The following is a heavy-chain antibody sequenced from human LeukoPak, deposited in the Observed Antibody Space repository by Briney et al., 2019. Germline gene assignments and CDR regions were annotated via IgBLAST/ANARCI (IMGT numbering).Heavy chain of an antibody. CDR2: ISSSSSYI. D-gene: IGHD5-12*01. Sequence: GGSLRLSCAASGFTFSSCSMNWVRQAPGKGLEWVSSISSSSSYIYYADSVKGRFTISRDNAKNSLYLQMNSLRAEDTAVYYCASGTTSGYAPFDYWGQGTLVTVSS. V-gene: IGHV3-21*01. J-gene: IGHJ4*02. CDR1: GFTFSSCS. CDR3: ASGTTSGYAPFDY.